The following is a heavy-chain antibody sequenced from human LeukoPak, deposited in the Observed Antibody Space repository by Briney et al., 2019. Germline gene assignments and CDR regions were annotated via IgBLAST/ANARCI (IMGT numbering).Heavy chain of an antibody. Sequence: GGSLRLSCAASGFTFSSYWMSWVRQAPGKGLEWVANIKQDGSEKYYVDSVKGRFTISRDNAKNSLYPQMNSLRAEDTAVYYCARGSIAAAGYYYFDYWGQGTQVTVPS. CDR1: GFTFSSYW. J-gene: IGHJ4*02. CDR3: ARGSIAAAGYYYFDY. V-gene: IGHV3-7*04. CDR2: IKQDGSEK. D-gene: IGHD6-13*01.